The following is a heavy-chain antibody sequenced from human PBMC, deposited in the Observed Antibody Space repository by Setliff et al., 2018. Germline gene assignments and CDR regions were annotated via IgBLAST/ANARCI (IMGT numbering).Heavy chain of an antibody. J-gene: IGHJ6*03. V-gene: IGHV1-69*05. CDR2: TIPMFGSA. CDR1: GGTFRSYG. CDR3: VREGVDSRSSTDYRYYMDV. D-gene: IGHD3-22*01. Sequence: SVKVSCKASGGTFRSYGISWVRQAPGQGLEWMGGTIPMFGSANYAQKFRGRLTIITDESTNTAFMQLSSLRSDDTAVYYCVREGVDSRSSTDYRYYMDVWGKGTTVTVSS.